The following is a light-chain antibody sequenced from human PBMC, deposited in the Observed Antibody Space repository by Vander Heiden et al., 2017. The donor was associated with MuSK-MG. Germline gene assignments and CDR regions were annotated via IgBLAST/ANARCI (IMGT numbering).Light chain of an antibody. CDR2: DAS. CDR3: QQRIYGPLMHT. J-gene: IGKJ2*01. Sequence: EIVLTQWPSTLSLSPGERATLSCRASQSVSSYLAWYQQKSGHAPMLLIYDASIRATVIPARFTGTASPTHVTLTIMSREPKDFALNYPQQRIYGPLMHTLGQGTKLXPK. CDR1: QSVSSY. V-gene: IGKV3-11*01.